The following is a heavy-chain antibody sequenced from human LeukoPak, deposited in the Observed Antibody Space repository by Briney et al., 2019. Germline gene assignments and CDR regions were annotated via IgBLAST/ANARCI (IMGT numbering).Heavy chain of an antibody. V-gene: IGHV4-59*01. CDR3: ARATYSSGWGTSDY. Sequence: SETLSLTCTVSGGSISTYYWSWVRQPPGKGLEWIGYIYYSGSTNYNPSLKSRVTISVDTSKNQFSLKLSSVTAADTAVYYCARATYSSGWGTSDYWGQGTLVTVSS. J-gene: IGHJ4*02. CDR2: IYYSGST. D-gene: IGHD6-19*01. CDR1: GGSISTYY.